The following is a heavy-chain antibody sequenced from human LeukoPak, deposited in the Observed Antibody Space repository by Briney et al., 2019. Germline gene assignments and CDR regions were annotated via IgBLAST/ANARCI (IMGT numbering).Heavy chain of an antibody. J-gene: IGHJ5*02. Sequence: ASVKVSCRASGYTFTGYYMHWVRQAPGQGLEWMGWINPNSGGTNYAQKFQGRVTMNRDTSISTAYMELSRLRSDDTAVYYCARAQAVAAIRWFDPWGQGTLVTVSS. CDR1: GYTFTGYY. CDR2: INPNSGGT. V-gene: IGHV1-2*02. D-gene: IGHD6-19*01. CDR3: ARAQAVAAIRWFDP.